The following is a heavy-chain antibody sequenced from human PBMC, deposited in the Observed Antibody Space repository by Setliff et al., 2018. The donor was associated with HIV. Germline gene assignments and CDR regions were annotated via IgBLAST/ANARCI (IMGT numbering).Heavy chain of an antibody. CDR2: IYYSGST. V-gene: IGHV4-39*01. D-gene: IGHD4-17*01. CDR1: GGSISSSSSF. Sequence: ETLSLTCTVSGGSISSSSSFWGWIRQPPGKGLEWIGSIYYSGSTYYNPSLQSRVTISVDTSKNQFSLKLSSVTAADTAVYYCARQKTVTTYFDYWGQGTLVTVSS. J-gene: IGHJ4*02. CDR3: ARQKTVTTYFDY.